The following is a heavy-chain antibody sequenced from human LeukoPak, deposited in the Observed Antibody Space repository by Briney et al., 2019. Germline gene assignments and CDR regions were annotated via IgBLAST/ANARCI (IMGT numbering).Heavy chain of an antibody. Sequence: SQTLSLTCAVSGVSISSGGYSWSWIRQPPGKGLEWIGYIYHSGSTYYNPSLKSRVTISVDRSKNQFSLKLSSVTAADTAVYYCARGNTLVRGVIITLPWFDPWGQGTLVTVSS. CDR3: ARGNTLVRGVIITLPWFDP. J-gene: IGHJ5*02. D-gene: IGHD3-10*01. CDR1: GVSISSGGYS. V-gene: IGHV4-30-2*01. CDR2: IYHSGST.